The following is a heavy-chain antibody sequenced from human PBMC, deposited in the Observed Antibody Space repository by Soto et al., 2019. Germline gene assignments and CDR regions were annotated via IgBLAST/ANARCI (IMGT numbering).Heavy chain of an antibody. V-gene: IGHV4-59*01. Sequence: QVQLQESGPGLVKPSETLSLTCTVSGGSISSYYWSWIRQPPGKGLEWIGYIYYSGSTNYNPSLESRVTISVDTSKNQFSLKLSSVTAADTSVYYCASGPYSSGWYHYWGQGTLVTVSS. CDR1: GGSISSYY. J-gene: IGHJ4*02. D-gene: IGHD6-19*01. CDR2: IYYSGST. CDR3: ASGPYSSGWYHY.